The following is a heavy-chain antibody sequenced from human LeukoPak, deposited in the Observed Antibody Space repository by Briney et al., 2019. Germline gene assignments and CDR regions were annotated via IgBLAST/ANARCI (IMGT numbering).Heavy chain of an antibody. CDR2: ISWNSGNK. V-gene: IGHV3-9*01. CDR1: GFTFGDYA. CDR3: AKSSAHWYFDL. J-gene: IGHJ2*01. D-gene: IGHD6-25*01. Sequence: PGGSLRLSCAASGFTFGDYAMHWVRQAPGKGLECVSSISWNSGNKEFADSVKGRFTISRDNSKKSLYLHMHSLRPEDTALYYCAKSSAHWYFDLWGRGTLVVVS.